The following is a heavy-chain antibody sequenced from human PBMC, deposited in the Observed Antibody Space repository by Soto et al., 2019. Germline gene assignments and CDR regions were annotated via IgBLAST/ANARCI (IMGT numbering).Heavy chain of an antibody. V-gene: IGHV5-51*01. D-gene: IGHD4-17*01. CDR3: ARSSSYGFSYNWFDP. J-gene: IGHJ5*02. Sequence: GESLKISCKGSGYSFTSYWIGWVRQMPGKGLEWMGIIYPGDSDTRYSPSFQGRVTIPADKSISTAYLQWSSLKASDTAMYYCARSSSYGFSYNWFDPWGQGTLVTVSS. CDR2: IYPGDSDT. CDR1: GYSFTSYW.